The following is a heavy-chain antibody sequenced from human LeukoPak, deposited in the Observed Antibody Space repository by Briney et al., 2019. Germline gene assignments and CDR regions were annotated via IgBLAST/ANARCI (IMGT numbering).Heavy chain of an antibody. J-gene: IGHJ3*01. CDR3: ARHPAIAAGTPGPL. V-gene: IGHV3-30-3*01. Sequence: GGSLRLSCAASGFTFSSYAMHWVRQAPGKGLEWVAVISYDGSNKYYADSVKGRFTISRDNSKNTLYLQMNSLRAEDTAVYYCARHPAIAAGTPGPLWGQGTMVTVSS. D-gene: IGHD6-13*01. CDR1: GFTFSSYA. CDR2: ISYDGSNK.